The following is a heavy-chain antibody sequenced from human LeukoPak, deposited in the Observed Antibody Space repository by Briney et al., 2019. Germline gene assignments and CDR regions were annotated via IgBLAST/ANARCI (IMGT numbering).Heavy chain of an antibody. CDR3: ARDHGYSGYDYVNYYYYMDV. Sequence: ASVTVSCKASGYTFTGYYMHWVRQAPGQGLEWMGWINPNSGGTNYAQKFQGRVTMTRDMSTSTVYMELSSLRSEDTAVYYCARDHGYSGYDYVNYYYYMDVWGKGTTVTVSS. D-gene: IGHD5-12*01. V-gene: IGHV1-2*02. CDR1: GYTFTGYY. J-gene: IGHJ6*03. CDR2: INPNSGGT.